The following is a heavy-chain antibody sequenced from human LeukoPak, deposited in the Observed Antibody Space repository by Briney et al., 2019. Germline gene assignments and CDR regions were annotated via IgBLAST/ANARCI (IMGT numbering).Heavy chain of an antibody. V-gene: IGHV3-30*02. D-gene: IGHD3-10*01. CDR3: ARNLRLLWFGELLSYYYYMDV. Sequence: GGSLRLSCAASGLTFSSYGMHWVRQAPGKGLEWVAFIRYDGSNNYYGDSVDGRFTISRDNSKNTPYLQMNSLRAEDTAVYYCARNLRLLWFGELLSYYYYMDVWGKETTVTISS. CDR2: IRYDGSNN. J-gene: IGHJ6*03. CDR1: GLTFSSYG.